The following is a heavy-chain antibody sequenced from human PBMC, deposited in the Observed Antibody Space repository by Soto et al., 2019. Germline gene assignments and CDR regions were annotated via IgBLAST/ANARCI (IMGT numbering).Heavy chain of an antibody. CDR1: GFTFSSYG. D-gene: IGHD4-17*01. J-gene: IGHJ5*02. CDR3: ARDATATRNPNWFDP. Sequence: QVQLVESGGGVVQPGRSLRLSCAASGFTFSSYGMHWVRQAPGKGLEWVAVICYDGSNKYYADSVKGRFTISRDNTKNTRYLQRNSRRDEDTAVYYCARDATATRNPNWFDPWGQGTLVTVSS. CDR2: ICYDGSNK. V-gene: IGHV3-33*01.